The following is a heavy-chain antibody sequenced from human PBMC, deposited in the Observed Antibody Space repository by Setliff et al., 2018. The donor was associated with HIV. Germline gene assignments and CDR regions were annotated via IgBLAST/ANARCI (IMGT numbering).Heavy chain of an antibody. D-gene: IGHD1-20*01. J-gene: IGHJ6*02. CDR3: ARDPGRYNGMDV. Sequence: GGSLRLSCAASGFTVSNDYMSWVRQAPGRGLEWVSVIHSGGSTYYADSVKGRFIISRDNSKNTLYLQLNSLRAEDTAVYYCARDPGRYNGMDVWGQGTTVTVSS. CDR1: GFTVSNDY. V-gene: IGHV3-66*01. CDR2: IHSGGST.